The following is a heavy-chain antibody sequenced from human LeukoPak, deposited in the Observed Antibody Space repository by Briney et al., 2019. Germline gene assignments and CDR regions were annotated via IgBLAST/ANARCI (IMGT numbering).Heavy chain of an antibody. CDR3: ARAPSDSDAFDI. V-gene: IGHV4-59*01. CDR1: GGSISSYY. J-gene: IGHJ3*02. CDR2: IYYSGST. D-gene: IGHD2-15*01. Sequence: SETLSLTCTVSGGSISSYYWSWIRQPPGQGLEWIGYIYYSGSTNYNPSLKSRVTISVDTSKNQFSLKLSSVTAADTAVYYCARAPSDSDAFDIWGQGTMVTVSS.